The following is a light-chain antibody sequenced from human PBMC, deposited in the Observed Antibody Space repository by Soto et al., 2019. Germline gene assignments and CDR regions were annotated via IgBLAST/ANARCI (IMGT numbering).Light chain of an antibody. J-gene: IGKJ1*01. V-gene: IGKV1-39*01. CDR3: QQSYSTVWT. CDR2: AAS. Sequence: DIQMTQSPASLSASVGDRLTITCRASQSISSYLNWYQQKPGKAPKLLIHAASSLQSGVPSRFSGSGSGADFTLTISSLQPEDFASYYCQQSYSTVWTFGHGTEVEIK. CDR1: QSISSY.